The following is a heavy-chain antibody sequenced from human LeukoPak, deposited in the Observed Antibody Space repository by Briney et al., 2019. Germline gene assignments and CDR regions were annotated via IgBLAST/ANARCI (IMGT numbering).Heavy chain of an antibody. Sequence: GGSLRLSCAASGFSVSTNYMLWVRQAPGKGLEWVSIICYGGSTYYADSVKGRFAISRHDSENTVYLQMDSLKPEDTAIYYCARDASLGWYFDLWGRGTLVTVSS. J-gene: IGHJ2*01. CDR3: ARDASLGWYFDL. CDR1: GFSVSTNY. V-gene: IGHV3-53*04. CDR2: ICYGGST.